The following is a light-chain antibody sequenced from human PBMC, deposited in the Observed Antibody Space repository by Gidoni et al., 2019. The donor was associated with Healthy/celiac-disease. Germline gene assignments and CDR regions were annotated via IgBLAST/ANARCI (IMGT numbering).Light chain of an antibody. J-gene: IGKJ3*01. CDR1: QSISSY. CDR3: QQSYSTPDT. V-gene: IGKV1-39*01. Sequence: IKMTQSPSSLSASVGDRVTITCRASQSISSYLNWYQQKPGKAPKLLIYAASSLQSGVPSRFRGSGSGTDFTLTISSLQPEDFATYYCQQSYSTPDTFGPGTKVDIK. CDR2: AAS.